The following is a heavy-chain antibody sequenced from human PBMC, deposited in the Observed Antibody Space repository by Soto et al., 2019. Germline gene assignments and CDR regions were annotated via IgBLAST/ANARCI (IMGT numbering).Heavy chain of an antibody. V-gene: IGHV3-11*01. Sequence: PGGSLRLSCSASKLIFSYYYMSWLRQAPGKGLEWVAYISNGATTTHYADSVKGRFTISRDNAKNSLYLQMNSLRAEDTAMYYCARDTLPTDFGLGWDVWGQGTTVTGSS. CDR2: ISNGATTT. CDR1: KLIFSYYY. D-gene: IGHD4-17*01. J-gene: IGHJ6*02. CDR3: ARDTLPTDFGLGWDV.